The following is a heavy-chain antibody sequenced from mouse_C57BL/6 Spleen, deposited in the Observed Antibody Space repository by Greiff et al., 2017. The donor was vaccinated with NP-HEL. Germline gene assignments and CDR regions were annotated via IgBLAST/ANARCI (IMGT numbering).Heavy chain of an antibody. CDR2: IDPSDSET. V-gene: IGHV1-52*01. CDR1: GYTFTSYW. D-gene: IGHD1-1*01. CDR3: ARSGPITTVVARYFDV. J-gene: IGHJ1*03. Sequence: QVQLQQPGAELVRPGSSVKLSCKASGYTFTSYWMHWVKQRPIQGLEWIGNIDPSDSETHYNQKFKDKATLTVDKSSSTAYMQLSSLTSEDSAVYYCARSGPITTVVARYFDVWGTGTTVTVSS.